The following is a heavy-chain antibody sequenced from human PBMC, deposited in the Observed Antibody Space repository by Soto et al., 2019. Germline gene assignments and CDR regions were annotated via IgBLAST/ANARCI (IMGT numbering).Heavy chain of an antibody. CDR3: ARLCSSTSCYTDAYYGQDV. D-gene: IGHD2-2*02. V-gene: IGHV5-10-1*01. Sequence: GESRKICCKGSGYSFTSYWISWVRQMPGKGLEWMGRIDPSDSYTNYSPSFQGHVTISADKSISTAYLQWSSLKASDTAMYYCARLCSSTSCYTDAYYGQDVWAQGTTDPVSS. CDR2: IDPSDSYT. CDR1: GYSFTSYW. J-gene: IGHJ6*02.